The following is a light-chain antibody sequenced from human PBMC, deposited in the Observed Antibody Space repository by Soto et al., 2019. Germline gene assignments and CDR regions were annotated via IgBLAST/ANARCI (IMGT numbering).Light chain of an antibody. Sequence: EIVMTQSPATLSVSPGERATLSCRASQSVSSNLAWYQQKPGQAPRLLIYGASTRATGIPARFSGSGSGTEFSLTSSSWPPEDFAVDSWHQYNNWPPLTFGGGTKVEIK. CDR1: QSVSSN. V-gene: IGKV3-15*01. J-gene: IGKJ4*01. CDR2: GAS. CDR3: HQYNNWPPLT.